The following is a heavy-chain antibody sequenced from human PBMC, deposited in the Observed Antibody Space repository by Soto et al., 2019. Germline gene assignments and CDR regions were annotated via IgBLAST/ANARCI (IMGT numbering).Heavy chain of an antibody. J-gene: IGHJ6*02. CDR3: ARGDYYDSSGYFPGGMDV. Sequence: SETLSLTCTVSGDSISSGDYYWSWIRQPPGKGLEWIGYIYYSGSTYYNPSLKSRVTISVDTSKNQFSLKLSSVTAADTAVYYCARGDYYDSSGYFPGGMDVWGQGTTVT. V-gene: IGHV4-30-4*01. CDR2: IYYSGST. D-gene: IGHD3-22*01. CDR1: GDSISSGDYY.